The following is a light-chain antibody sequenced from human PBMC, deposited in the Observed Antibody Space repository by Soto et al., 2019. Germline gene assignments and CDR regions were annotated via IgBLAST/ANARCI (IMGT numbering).Light chain of an antibody. CDR2: GAS. J-gene: IGKJ1*01. Sequence: ENVLTQSPGTLSLSPWERATVSCRASQSVSSNVAWYQQKPGQAPRLLIYGASTRATGIPARFSGSGSGTEFTLTISSLQSEDFAVYYCQKYDKWPRKCGQGTTGDIK. CDR3: QKYDKWPRK. CDR1: QSVSSN. V-gene: IGKV3-15*01.